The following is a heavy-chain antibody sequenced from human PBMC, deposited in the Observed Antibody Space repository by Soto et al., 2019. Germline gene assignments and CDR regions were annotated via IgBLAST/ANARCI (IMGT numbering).Heavy chain of an antibody. CDR1: GFTFSSYA. V-gene: IGHV3-30-3*02. D-gene: IGHD2-15*01. CDR2: ISYDGSNK. CDR3: AVSDCSGGSCPWDY. Sequence: QVQLVESGGGVVQPGRSLRLSCAASGFTFSSYAMHWVRQAPGKGLEWVAVISYDGSNKYYADSVKGRFTISRDNSKNPLYLQRNSLRAEDTAVYYCAVSDCSGGSCPWDYWGQGTLVTVSS. J-gene: IGHJ4*02.